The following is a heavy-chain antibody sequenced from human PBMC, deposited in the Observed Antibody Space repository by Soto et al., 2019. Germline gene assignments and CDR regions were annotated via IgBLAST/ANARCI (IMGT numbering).Heavy chain of an antibody. J-gene: IGHJ6*02. CDR2: ISYDGTNK. D-gene: IGHD4-17*01. CDR1: GFTFSTYG. CDR3: AKDLQSYGDYDYYCYGMDV. Sequence: QVQLVESGGGEVQPGRSLTISCAASGFTFSTYGMHWVRQTPGKGLEWVAVISYDGTNKFYSDSVKGRFTLSRDNFKNTLTLQMNSLRADDTAVYSCAKDLQSYGDYDYYCYGMDVWCLGTRVTVSS. V-gene: IGHV3-30*18.